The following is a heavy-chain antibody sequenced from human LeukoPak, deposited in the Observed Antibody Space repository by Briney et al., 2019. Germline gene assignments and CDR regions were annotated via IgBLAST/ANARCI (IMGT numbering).Heavy chain of an antibody. Sequence: GASVKVSCKASGYTLTSYRIHWVRQAPGQGLEWMGIINPSGGSTSYTQKFQSRVTMTRDTSTSTVYMELSSLRSEDTAVYYCARDSLPHYYTSGSQNPADYWGQGTLVTVSS. D-gene: IGHD3-10*01. CDR1: GYTLTSYR. J-gene: IGHJ4*02. CDR2: INPSGGST. CDR3: ARDSLPHYYTSGSQNPADY. V-gene: IGHV1-46*01.